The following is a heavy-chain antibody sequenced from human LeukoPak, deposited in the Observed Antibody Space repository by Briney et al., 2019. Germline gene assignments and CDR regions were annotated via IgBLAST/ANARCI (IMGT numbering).Heavy chain of an antibody. CDR1: GYTFTSYD. D-gene: IGHD6-19*01. Sequence: ASVKVSCKASGYTFTSYDINWVRQATGQGLEWMGWMNPNSGNIGYAQKFQGRVTMTRNTSISTAYMELSSLRSEDTAVYYCALSSGWHDYYYYGMDVWGQGTTVTVSS. CDR2: MNPNSGNI. J-gene: IGHJ6*02. CDR3: ALSSGWHDYYYYGMDV. V-gene: IGHV1-8*01.